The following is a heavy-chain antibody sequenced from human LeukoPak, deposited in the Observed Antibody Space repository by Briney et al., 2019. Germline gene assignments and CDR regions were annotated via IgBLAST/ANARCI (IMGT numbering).Heavy chain of an antibody. D-gene: IGHD2-2*02. CDR2: IKQDGSEK. CDR3: ARGYCSSTSCYRIFDY. V-gene: IGHV3-7*01. Sequence: GGSLRLSCAASGFTFSSYWMRWVRQAPGKGLEWVANIKQDGSEKYYVDSVKGRFTISRDNSKNTLYLQMNSLRAEDTAVYYCARGYCSSTSCYRIFDYWGQGTLVTVSS. CDR1: GFTFSSYW. J-gene: IGHJ4*02.